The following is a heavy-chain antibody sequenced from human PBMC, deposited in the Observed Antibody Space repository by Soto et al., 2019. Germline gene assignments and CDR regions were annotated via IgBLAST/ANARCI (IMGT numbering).Heavy chain of an antibody. Sequence: SVXXSCKVSGYTLTXXSXXXVXQAPGKELEWMGRIDPNNSGTIYAQKFQGRVTMTRDTSISTAYLDLTRLTTNDTATYFCATWVDYGDFEGFDFWGQGTLVTVSS. CDR2: IDPNNSGT. CDR3: ATWVDYGDFEGFDF. J-gene: IGHJ4*02. D-gene: IGHD4-17*01. CDR1: GYTLTXXS. V-gene: IGHV1-2*06.